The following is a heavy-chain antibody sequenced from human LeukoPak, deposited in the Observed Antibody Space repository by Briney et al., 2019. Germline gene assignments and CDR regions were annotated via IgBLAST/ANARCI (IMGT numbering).Heavy chain of an antibody. CDR2: ISSSSSYI. CDR1: GFTFSSYS. Sequence: GGSLRLSCAASGFTFSSYSMNWVRQAPGKGLEWVSSISSSSSYIYYADSVKGRFTISRDNAKNSLYLQMNSLRAEDTAVYYCAKDLAARPYFDYWGQGTLVTVSS. CDR3: AKDLAARPYFDY. J-gene: IGHJ4*02. D-gene: IGHD6-6*01. V-gene: IGHV3-21*04.